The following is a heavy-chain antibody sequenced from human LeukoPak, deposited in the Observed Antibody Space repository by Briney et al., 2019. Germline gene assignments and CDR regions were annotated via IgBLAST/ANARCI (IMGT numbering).Heavy chain of an antibody. CDR1: GFTFDDYA. D-gene: IGHD6-19*01. V-gene: IGHV3-9*01. Sequence: PGRSLRLSCAASGFTFDDYAMHWVRQAPGKGLEWVSGISWNSGSIGYADSVKGRFTISRDNAKNSLYLQMNSLRAEDTALYYCAKVSGQWLVPHAFDIWGQGTMVTVSS. J-gene: IGHJ3*02. CDR2: ISWNSGSI. CDR3: AKVSGQWLVPHAFDI.